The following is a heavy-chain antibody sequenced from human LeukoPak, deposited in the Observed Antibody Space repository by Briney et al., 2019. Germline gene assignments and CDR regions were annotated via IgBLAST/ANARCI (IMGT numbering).Heavy chain of an antibody. D-gene: IGHD3-16*02. Sequence: GGSPRLSCAASGFTFDDYAMHWVRQAPGKGLEWVSLISGDGGSTYYADSVKGRFTISRDNSKNSLYLQMNSLRTEDTALYYCAKDYAGTYYDYVWGSYRDNYFDYWGQGTLVTVSS. J-gene: IGHJ4*02. CDR3: AKDYAGTYYDYVWGSYRDNYFDY. CDR1: GFTFDDYA. V-gene: IGHV3-43*02. CDR2: ISGDGGST.